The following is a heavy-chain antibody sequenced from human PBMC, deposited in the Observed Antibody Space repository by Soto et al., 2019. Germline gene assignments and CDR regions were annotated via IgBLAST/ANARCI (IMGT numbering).Heavy chain of an antibody. CDR1: GGFVSSGSYY. V-gene: IGHV4-34*01. Sequence: QVQLQQWGAGLLKPSETLSLTCAVYGGFVSSGSYYWSWIRQPPGKGLEWIGEMSHSGGTHFNPSLKSRVTTSVDTSKNQLSLKMSSVTAADTALYYCARVERGTATTVVDACDIWGPGTLVTVSS. J-gene: IGHJ3*02. CDR3: ARVERGTATTVVDACDI. D-gene: IGHD1-1*01. CDR2: MSHSGGT.